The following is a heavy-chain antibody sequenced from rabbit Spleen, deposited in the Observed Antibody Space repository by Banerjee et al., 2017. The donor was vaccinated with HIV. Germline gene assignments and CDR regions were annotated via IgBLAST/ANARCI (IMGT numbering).Heavy chain of an antibody. D-gene: IGHD8-1*01. CDR2: IAGSSSGFT. CDR1: GFYFSSSDY. Sequence: SLEESGGDLLNPGASLTLTCTASGFYFSSSDYMCWVRQAPGKGLEWIACIAGSSSGFTYPATWAKGRFHCSKTSATTVTLQMTSLTVADTASYFCARDTGSSFSSSSMDLGGPGTLVTVS. V-gene: IGHV1S40*01. CDR3: ARDTGSSFSSSSMDL. J-gene: IGHJ6*01.